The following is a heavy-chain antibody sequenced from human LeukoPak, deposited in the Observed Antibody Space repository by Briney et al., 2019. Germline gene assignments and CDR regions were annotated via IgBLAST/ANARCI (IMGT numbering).Heavy chain of an antibody. J-gene: IGHJ4*02. CDR1: GFTFSSYG. Sequence: PGRSLRLSCAASGFTFSSYGMHWVRQAPGKGLEWVAVISYDGSNKYYADSVKGRFTISRDNAKNSLYLQMNSLRAEDTAVYYCARADVSSGWHFDYWGQGTLVTVSS. D-gene: IGHD6-19*01. V-gene: IGHV3-30*03. CDR3: ARADVSSGWHFDY. CDR2: ISYDGSNK.